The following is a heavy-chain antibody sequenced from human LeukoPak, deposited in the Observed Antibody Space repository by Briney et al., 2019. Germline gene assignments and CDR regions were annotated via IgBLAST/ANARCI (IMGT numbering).Heavy chain of an antibody. CDR1: GFTFDDYA. CDR2: ISWNRGDI. D-gene: IGHD6-6*01. Sequence: GGSLRLSCAASGFTFDDYAMYWVRQAPGKGLEWVSGISWNRGDIGYADSVKGRFTLSRDNAKNSLYLQMNSLRVEDTALYYCAKGTSSSVYYYYGMDVWGRGTTVTVSS. J-gene: IGHJ6*02. CDR3: AKGTSSSVYYYYGMDV. V-gene: IGHV3-9*01.